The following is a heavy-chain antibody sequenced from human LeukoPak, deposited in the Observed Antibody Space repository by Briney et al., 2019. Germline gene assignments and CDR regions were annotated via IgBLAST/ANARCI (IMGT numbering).Heavy chain of an antibody. Sequence: SETLSLTCTVSGASISKYYWSWIRQNPGQRLGWIGYIYYSGSTNYNPSPKSRVTISVDTSKNQISLKLSSVTAADTAVYYCARCITYSSPPDYWGQGTLVTVSS. CDR3: ARCITYSSPPDY. D-gene: IGHD6-13*01. CDR1: GASISKYY. J-gene: IGHJ4*02. V-gene: IGHV4-59*08. CDR2: IYYSGST.